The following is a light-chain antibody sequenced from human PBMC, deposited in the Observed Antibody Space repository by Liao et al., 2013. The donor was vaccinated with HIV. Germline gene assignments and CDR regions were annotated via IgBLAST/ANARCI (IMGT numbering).Light chain of an antibody. J-gene: IGLJ1*01. CDR2: YDS. V-gene: IGLV3-21*04. Sequence: SNVLTQPPSVSVAPGQTARITCGGDNIGDKSVHWYQQRPGQAPVLLIYYDSDRPSGISDRFSGSTSENTATLTISRAEAGDEADYYCQVWDSDTDHYVFGSGTKVTVL. CDR1: NIGDKS. CDR3: QVWDSDTDHYV.